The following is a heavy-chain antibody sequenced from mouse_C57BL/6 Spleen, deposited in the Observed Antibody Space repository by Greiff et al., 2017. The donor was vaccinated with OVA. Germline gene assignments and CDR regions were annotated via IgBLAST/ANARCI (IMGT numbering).Heavy chain of an antibody. CDR1: GYTFTDYN. CDR3: AKIPRTLAWCAY. Sequence: VHVKQSGPELVKPGASVKMSCKASGYTFTDYNMHWVKQSHGKSLEWIGYINPNNGGTSYNQKFKGKATLTVNKSSSTAYMELRSLTSEDSAVYDCAKIPRTLAWCAYWGQGTLVTVSA. CDR2: INPNNGGT. J-gene: IGHJ3*01. V-gene: IGHV1-22*01.